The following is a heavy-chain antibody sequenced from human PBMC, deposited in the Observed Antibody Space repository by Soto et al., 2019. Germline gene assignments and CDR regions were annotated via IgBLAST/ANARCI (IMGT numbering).Heavy chain of an antibody. J-gene: IGHJ6*02. V-gene: IGHV3-30-3*01. CDR2: ISYDGSNK. Sequence: QVQLVESGGGVVQPGRSLRLSCAASGFTFSSYAMHWVRQAPGKGLEWVAVISYDGSNKYYADSVKGRFTISRDNSKNTLYLQMNSLRAEDTAVYYCAREEVGAVRYYYYGMDVWGQGTTVTVSS. CDR3: AREEVGAVRYYYYGMDV. CDR1: GFTFSSYA. D-gene: IGHD1-26*01.